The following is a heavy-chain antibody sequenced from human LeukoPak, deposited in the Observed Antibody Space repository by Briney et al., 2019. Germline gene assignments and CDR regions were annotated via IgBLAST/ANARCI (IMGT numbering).Heavy chain of an antibody. D-gene: IGHD2-2*01. V-gene: IGHV3-23*01. CDR1: GFTFSSYG. CDR3: AKDRGYQLRWGAFDI. J-gene: IGHJ3*02. CDR2: ISGSGGST. Sequence: GGSLRLSCAASGFTFSSYGMSWVRQAPGKGLEWVSAISGSGGSTYYADSVKGRFTISRDNSKNTLYLQMNSLRAEDTAVYYCAKDRGYQLRWGAFDIWGQGTMVTVSS.